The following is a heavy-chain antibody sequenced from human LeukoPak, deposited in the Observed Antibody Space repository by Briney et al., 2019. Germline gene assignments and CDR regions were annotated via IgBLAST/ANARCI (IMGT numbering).Heavy chain of an antibody. V-gene: IGHV1-69*13. CDR3: ATTVRKLRWSTDLYYYYYMDV. Sequence: GASVKVSCKASGGTFSSYAISWVRQAPGQGLEWMGGIIPIFGTANYAQKFQGRVTITADESTSTAYMELSSLRSEDTAVYYCATTVRKLRWSTDLYYYYYMDVWGKGTTVTVSS. D-gene: IGHD4-23*01. CDR2: IIPIFGTA. J-gene: IGHJ6*03. CDR1: GGTFSSYA.